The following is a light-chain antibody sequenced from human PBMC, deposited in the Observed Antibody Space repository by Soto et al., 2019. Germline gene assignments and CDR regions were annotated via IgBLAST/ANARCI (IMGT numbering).Light chain of an antibody. CDR2: GAT. V-gene: IGKV1-27*01. CDR1: QDIENY. CDR3: QNCKSAVFT. Sequence: DIQLTQSPSSLSASVGDRVTITCRASQDIENYLAWYQQRPGKVPKLLIYGATTLQPGVQSRFSGSGSGTDFTLTISSLQPEDVATYYCQNCKSAVFTFGPGTKVDTK. J-gene: IGKJ3*01.